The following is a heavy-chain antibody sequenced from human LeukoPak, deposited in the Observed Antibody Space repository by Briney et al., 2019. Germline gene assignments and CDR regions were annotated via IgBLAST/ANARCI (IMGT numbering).Heavy chain of an antibody. CDR2: IYYSGST. J-gene: IGHJ4*02. CDR1: GGSISSYY. Sequence: SETLSLTCTVSGGSISSYYWSWIRQPPGKGLEWIGYIYYSGSTNYNPSLKSRVTISVDTSKNQFSLKLSSVTAADTAVYYCARRSYVCSGGSCYRSLDYWGQGTLVTVSS. CDR3: ARRSYVCSGGSCYRSLDY. D-gene: IGHD2-15*01. V-gene: IGHV4-59*08.